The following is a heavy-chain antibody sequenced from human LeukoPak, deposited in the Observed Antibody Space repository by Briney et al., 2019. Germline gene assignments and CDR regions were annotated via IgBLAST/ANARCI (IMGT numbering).Heavy chain of an antibody. J-gene: IGHJ2*01. D-gene: IGHD2-2*01. V-gene: IGHV4-39*01. Sequence: SETLSLTRTVSGGSISSSSYYWGWIRQPPGKGLEWIGSIYYSGSTYYNPSLKSRVTISVDTSKNQFSLKLSSVTAADTAVYYCARRQGYCSSTSCSDWYFDLWGRGTLVTDSS. CDR2: IYYSGST. CDR1: GGSISSSSYY. CDR3: ARRQGYCSSTSCSDWYFDL.